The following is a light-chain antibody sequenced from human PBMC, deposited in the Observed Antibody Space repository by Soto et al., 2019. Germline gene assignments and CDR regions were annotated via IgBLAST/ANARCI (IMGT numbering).Light chain of an antibody. CDR2: TNS. Sequence: QSALTQPPSASGTPGQRVTISCSGSSSSIGSNSVNWYQQLPRTAPKVLIYTNSQRPSGVPDRFSGSKSGTSASLAISGLQPEDAADYYCAAWDGSLNVYVFGTGTKLTVL. CDR1: SSSIGSNS. V-gene: IGLV1-44*01. J-gene: IGLJ1*01. CDR3: AAWDGSLNVYV.